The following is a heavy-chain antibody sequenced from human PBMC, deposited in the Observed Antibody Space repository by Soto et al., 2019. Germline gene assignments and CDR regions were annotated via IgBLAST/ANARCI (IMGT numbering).Heavy chain of an antibody. Sequence: PGESLKISSKGSGYSFTSYGIGWVRQMPGKGLEWMGIIYPGDSDTRYSPSFQGQVTISADKSISTAYLQWSSLKASDTAMYYCARLGIAARSWFDPWGQGTLVTVSS. CDR1: GYSFTSYG. D-gene: IGHD6-6*01. J-gene: IGHJ5*02. V-gene: IGHV5-51*01. CDR2: IYPGDSDT. CDR3: ARLGIAARSWFDP.